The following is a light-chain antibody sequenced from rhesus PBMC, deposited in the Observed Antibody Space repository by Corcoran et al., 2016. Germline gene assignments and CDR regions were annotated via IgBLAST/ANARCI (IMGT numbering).Light chain of an antibody. CDR2: GAT. CDR1: QSFSSS. V-gene: IGKV1-46*01. Sequence: DIQMTQSPSSLSASVGDTVTITCRASQSFSSSLAWYQQKPGKAPKLLIYGATTLHSGVPSRFSGSKSGTDFTLTISSLQPEDIASYYGQHYYSSPCSFGQGTKVEIK. J-gene: IGKJ2*01. CDR3: QHYYSSPCS.